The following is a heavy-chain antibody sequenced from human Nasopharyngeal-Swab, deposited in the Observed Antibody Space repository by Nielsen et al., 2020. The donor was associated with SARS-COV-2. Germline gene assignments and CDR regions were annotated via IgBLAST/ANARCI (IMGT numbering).Heavy chain of an antibody. J-gene: IGHJ4*01. CDR3: AREVRGYIDY. Sequence: GVLKISCAASGFIVSSNYMNWVRQAPGKGLEWVSTVYPGGSTYYADSVEGRFILSRDNSNLYLQMNNLRADDTAVYYCAREVRGYIDYWGQGTLVTVSS. CDR1: GFIVSSNY. CDR2: VYPGGST. V-gene: IGHV3-53*01. D-gene: IGHD4/OR15-4a*01.